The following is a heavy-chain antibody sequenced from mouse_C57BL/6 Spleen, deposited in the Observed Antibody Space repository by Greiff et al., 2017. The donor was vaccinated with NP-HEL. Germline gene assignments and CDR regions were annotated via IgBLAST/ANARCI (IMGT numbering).Heavy chain of an antibody. CDR2: IDPENGDT. D-gene: IGHD1-1*01. Sequence: VHVKQSGAELVRPGASVKLSCTASGFNIKDDYMHWVKQRPEQGLEWIGWIDPENGDTEYASKFQGKATITADTSSTTAYLQLSSLTSEDTAVYYCRLLRNWGQGTLVTVSA. CDR1: GFNIKDDY. V-gene: IGHV14-4*01. J-gene: IGHJ3*01. CDR3: RLLRN.